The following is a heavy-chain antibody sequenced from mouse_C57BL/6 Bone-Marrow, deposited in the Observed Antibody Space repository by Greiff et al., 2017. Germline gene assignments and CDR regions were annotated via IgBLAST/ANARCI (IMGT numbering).Heavy chain of an antibody. V-gene: IGHV14-4*01. Sequence: VQLQQSGAELVRPGASVKLSCTASGFNIKDDYMHWVKQRPEQGLEWIGWIDPENGDTEYASKFQGKATITADTSSTTASLQLSSLTSEDTAVYYCTTTYDYDDGFAYWGQGTLVTVSA. CDR3: TTTYDYDDGFAY. J-gene: IGHJ3*01. D-gene: IGHD2-4*01. CDR1: GFNIKDDY. CDR2: IDPENGDT.